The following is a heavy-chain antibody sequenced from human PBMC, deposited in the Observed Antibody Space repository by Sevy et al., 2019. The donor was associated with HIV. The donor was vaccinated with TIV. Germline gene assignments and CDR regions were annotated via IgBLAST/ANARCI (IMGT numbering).Heavy chain of an antibody. CDR1: GGTFSSYA. J-gene: IGHJ4*02. Sequence: ASVKVSCKASGGTFSSYAISWVRQAPGQGLEWMGGIIPIFGTANYAQKFQGRVTITADESTSTAYMELSSLRSEDTAMYYCASGVHASLAGTYWGQGTLVTVSS. CDR2: IIPIFGTA. CDR3: ASGVHASLAGTY. V-gene: IGHV1-69*13. D-gene: IGHD6-19*01.